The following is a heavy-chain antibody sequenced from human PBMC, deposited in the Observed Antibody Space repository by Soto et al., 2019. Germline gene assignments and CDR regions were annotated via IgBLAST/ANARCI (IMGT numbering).Heavy chain of an antibody. Sequence: GGSLRLSCAASGFNFGFFGMHWVRQAPDKGLEWLSVLSYEGSEEYYADSVRGRFTISRDNSKNTLFLQMDSLRVDDTGVYYCAXTRRSSLLELAGPGFEYWGQGTLVTVSS. CDR2: LSYEGSEE. J-gene: IGHJ4*02. D-gene: IGHD6-19*01. CDR1: GFNFGFFG. CDR3: AXTRRSSLLELAGPGFEY. V-gene: IGHV3-30*03.